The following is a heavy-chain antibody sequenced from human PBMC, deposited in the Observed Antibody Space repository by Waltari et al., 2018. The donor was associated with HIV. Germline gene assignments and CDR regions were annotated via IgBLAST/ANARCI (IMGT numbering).Heavy chain of an antibody. J-gene: IGHJ6*02. Sequence: QVTLRESGPALVKPTQTLTLTCSFSGFSLSAGGMCVSWIRQPPGKPLEWLALIDWDDGKYYNTSLTTRLTISKDTSKNQVVLTMTNMGPVDTATYYCARQQNYYESSGFRYYHYALDVWGQGTTVTVSS. CDR1: GFSLSAGGMC. CDR3: ARQQNYYESSGFRYYHYALDV. V-gene: IGHV2-70*01. CDR2: IDWDDGK. D-gene: IGHD3-22*01.